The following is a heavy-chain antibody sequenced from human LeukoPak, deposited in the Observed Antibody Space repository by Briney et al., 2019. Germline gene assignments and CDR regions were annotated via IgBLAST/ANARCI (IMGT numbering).Heavy chain of an antibody. CDR3: ARVGSSYDSSGYFVY. Sequence: ASVKVSCKASGYTFTSYYMHRVRQAPGQGLEWMGIINPSGGSTSYAQKFQGRVTMTRDMSTSTVYMELSSLRSEDTAVYYCARVGSSYDSSGYFVYWGQGTLVTVSS. CDR2: INPSGGST. V-gene: IGHV1-46*01. CDR1: GYTFTSYY. J-gene: IGHJ4*02. D-gene: IGHD3-22*01.